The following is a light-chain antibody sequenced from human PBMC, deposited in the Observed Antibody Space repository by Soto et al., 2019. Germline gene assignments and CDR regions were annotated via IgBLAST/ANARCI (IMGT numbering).Light chain of an antibody. CDR2: AAS. V-gene: IGKV1-9*01. CDR1: QGISSY. CDR3: QQLSTYPRT. J-gene: IGKJ1*01. Sequence: DIQLTQSPSFLSASVGDRVTITCRASQGISSYLAWYQQKPGKAPKLLIYAASTLQSGVPSRFCGSGSGTEFTLTISSLQPEDFATYYCQQLSTYPRTFGQGTKVEIK.